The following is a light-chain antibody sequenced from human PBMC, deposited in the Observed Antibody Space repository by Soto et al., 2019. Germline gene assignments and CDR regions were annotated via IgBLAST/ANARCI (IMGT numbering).Light chain of an antibody. J-gene: IGKJ4*02. Sequence: DIQMTQSPSTLSASVGDRVTITCRASQTISNWLAWYQQKPGKAPKVLIFDASTLGGGVPSRFSGRRSGTDFTLTISSLQPSDFATYCCQQYNTYPLPLGGGTKVEI. CDR1: QTISNW. CDR2: DAS. CDR3: QQYNTYPLP. V-gene: IGKV1-5*01.